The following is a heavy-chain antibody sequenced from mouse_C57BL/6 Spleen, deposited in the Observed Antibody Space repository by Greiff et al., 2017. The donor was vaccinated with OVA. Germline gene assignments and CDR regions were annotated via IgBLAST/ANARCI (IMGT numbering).Heavy chain of an antibody. CDR3: AREGPPYGYAMDY. D-gene: IGHD1-1*02. Sequence: QVQLQQSGAELVRPGASVKLSCKASGYTFTDYYINWVKQRPGQGLEWIARIYPGSGNTYYNEKFKGKATLTAEKSSSTAYMQLSSLTSEDSAVYFCAREGPPYGYAMDYWGQGTSVTVSS. CDR2: IYPGSGNT. V-gene: IGHV1-76*01. CDR1: GYTFTDYY. J-gene: IGHJ4*01.